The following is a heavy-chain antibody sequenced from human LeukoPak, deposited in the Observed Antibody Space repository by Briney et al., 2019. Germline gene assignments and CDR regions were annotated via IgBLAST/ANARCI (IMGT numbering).Heavy chain of an antibody. CDR3: AKSAAGQFDY. V-gene: IGHV3-30*18. D-gene: IGHD6-13*01. CDR2: ISYDGSNK. J-gene: IGHJ4*02. Sequence: GRSLRLSCAASGFTFSSYGMHWVRQAPGKGLEWVAVISYDGSNKYYADSVKGRFTISRDNSKNTLYLQMNSLRAEDTAVYYCAKSAAGQFDYWGQGTLVTVSS. CDR1: GFTFSSYG.